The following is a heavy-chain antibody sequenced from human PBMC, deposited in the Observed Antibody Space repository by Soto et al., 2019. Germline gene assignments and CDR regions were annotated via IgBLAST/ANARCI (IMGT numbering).Heavy chain of an antibody. V-gene: IGHV4-31*03. D-gene: IGHD3-22*01. Sequence: PSETLSLTCTVSGGSISSGGYYWSWIRQHPGKGLEWIGYIYYSGSTYYNPSLKSRVTISVDTSKNQFSLKLSSVTAADTAVYYCARDHYDSSGYHGLDYWGQGTLVTVSS. J-gene: IGHJ4*02. CDR3: ARDHYDSSGYHGLDY. CDR2: IYYSGST. CDR1: GGSISSGGYY.